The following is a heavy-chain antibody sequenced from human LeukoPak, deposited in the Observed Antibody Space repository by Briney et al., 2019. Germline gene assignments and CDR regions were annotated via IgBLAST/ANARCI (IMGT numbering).Heavy chain of an antibody. D-gene: IGHD5-12*01. CDR3: AIVFHIVNTRFGDDY. V-gene: IGHV1-2*02. Sequence: ASVKVSCKASGYTFTDYYMRWVRQAPGQGLEWMGWINPKSAGTNYAQKFQGRLTMTRDTSTSTAYMELSRLRSDDTAVYYCAIVFHIVNTRFGDDYWGQGTLVTVSS. J-gene: IGHJ4*02. CDR2: INPKSAGT. CDR1: GYTFTDYY.